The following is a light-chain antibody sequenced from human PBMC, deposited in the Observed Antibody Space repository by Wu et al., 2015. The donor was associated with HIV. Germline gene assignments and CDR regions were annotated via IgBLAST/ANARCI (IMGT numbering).Light chain of an antibody. V-gene: IGKV3-20*01. Sequence: EIVLTQSPGTLSLSPGERATLSCRASQSVSSSYLAWYQRKPGQAPRLLIYGASSRATGIPDRFSGSGSGTDFTLTISRLEPEDFAVYYCQQYAGSPPYSFGQGTKLEIK. CDR1: QSVSSSY. CDR2: GAS. J-gene: IGKJ2*03. CDR3: QQYAGSPPYS.